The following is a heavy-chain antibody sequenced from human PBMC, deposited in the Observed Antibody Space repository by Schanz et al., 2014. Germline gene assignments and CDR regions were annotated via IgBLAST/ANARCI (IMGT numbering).Heavy chain of an antibody. Sequence: QVQLQPWGAGLLKPSETLSLTCAVYGGSFSGYYWSWIRQPPGKGLEWIGEINHSGSTNYNPSLKSRVTVSVDTSKNQFSLKLTSVTAADTAVYYCAREVGDYGMDVWGQGATVTVSS. CDR2: INHSGST. D-gene: IGHD1-26*01. J-gene: IGHJ6*02. V-gene: IGHV4-34*01. CDR3: AREVGDYGMDV. CDR1: GGSFSGYY.